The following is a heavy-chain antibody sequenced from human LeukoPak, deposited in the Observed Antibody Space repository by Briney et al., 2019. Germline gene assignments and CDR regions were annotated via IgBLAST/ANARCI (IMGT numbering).Heavy chain of an antibody. CDR1: GGSISSGGYY. CDR2: IYHGGST. V-gene: IGHV4-30-2*01. Sequence: SETLSLTCTVSGGSISSGGYYWSWIRQPPGKGLEWIGYIYHGGSTYYNPSLKSRVTISVDRSKNQFSLKLSSVTAADTAVYYCASQMPSYSGSYQFDYWGQGTLVTVSS. CDR3: ASQMPSYSGSYQFDY. J-gene: IGHJ4*02. D-gene: IGHD1-26*01.